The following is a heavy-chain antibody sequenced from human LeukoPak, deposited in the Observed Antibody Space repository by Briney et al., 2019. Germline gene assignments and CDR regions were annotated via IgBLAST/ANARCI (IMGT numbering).Heavy chain of an antibody. Sequence: GGSLRLSCAASGFTFSSYDMHWVRQATGKGLEWVSAIGTAGDTYYPGSVKGRFTISRENAKNSLYLQMNSLRAGDTAVYYCARGGSSWSDFDYWGQGTLVTASS. D-gene: IGHD6-13*01. CDR2: IGTAGDT. J-gene: IGHJ4*02. CDR3: ARGGSSWSDFDY. V-gene: IGHV3-13*01. CDR1: GFTFSSYD.